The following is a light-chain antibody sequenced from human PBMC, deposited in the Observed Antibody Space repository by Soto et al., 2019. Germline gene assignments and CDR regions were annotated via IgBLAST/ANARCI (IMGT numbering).Light chain of an antibody. CDR1: SSDIGAYNY. Sequence: QSALTQPASVSGSPGQSITISCIGTSSDIGAYNYVSWYQQHPGKVPKLMIYEVTNRPSGLSNRFSGSKSGNTASLTISGLQAEDEAEYFCSSYSSTSTPYVFGTGTNVTVL. J-gene: IGLJ1*01. CDR2: EVT. V-gene: IGLV2-14*01. CDR3: SSYSSTSTPYV.